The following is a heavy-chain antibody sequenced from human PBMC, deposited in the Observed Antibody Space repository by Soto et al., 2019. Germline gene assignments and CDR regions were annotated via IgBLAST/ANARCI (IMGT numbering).Heavy chain of an antibody. CDR2: IRSKSYGGTT. J-gene: IGHJ4*02. Sequence: GGSLRLSCTASGFTFNDYTLSWVRQAPGKGLEWVGFIRSKSYGGTTEYAASVKGRFTISRDDSKSIAYLQMNSLKTEDTAVYYCTAGKLYPSLDFDYWGQGTLVTVSS. D-gene: IGHD2-8*01. CDR3: TAGKLYPSLDFDY. CDR1: GFTFNDYT. V-gene: IGHV3-49*04.